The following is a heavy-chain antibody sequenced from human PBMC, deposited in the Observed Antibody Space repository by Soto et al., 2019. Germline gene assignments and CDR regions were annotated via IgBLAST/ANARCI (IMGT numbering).Heavy chain of an antibody. CDR3: AKKVNSGPGSQYFDY. V-gene: IGHV3-23*01. CDR1: GFTFSSYA. CDR2: FRTSGDGGTT. D-gene: IGHD3-10*01. J-gene: IGHJ4*02. Sequence: GGSLRLSCAASGFTFSSYAMTWVRQAPGKGLEWVSGFRTSGDGGTTYYADSVKGRFTISRDNSKNMLFLQMNSLRAEDTAIYYCAKKVNSGPGSQYFDYWGQGTLVTVSS.